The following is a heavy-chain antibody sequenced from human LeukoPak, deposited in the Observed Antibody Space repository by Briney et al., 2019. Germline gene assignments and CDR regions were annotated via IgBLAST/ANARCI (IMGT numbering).Heavy chain of an antibody. Sequence: WVSLRLSCAASGFTISYNYMSWVRQAPGKGLEWVSSISSGSAYMFYADSVKGRFTVSRDDAENSLYLQMNSLRAEDTALYYCTKCSGGSCYHPDDVWGQGTLVTV. CDR3: TKCSGGSCYHPDDV. D-gene: IGHD2-15*01. V-gene: IGHV3-21*01. CDR2: ISSGSAYM. CDR1: GFTISYNY. J-gene: IGHJ4*02.